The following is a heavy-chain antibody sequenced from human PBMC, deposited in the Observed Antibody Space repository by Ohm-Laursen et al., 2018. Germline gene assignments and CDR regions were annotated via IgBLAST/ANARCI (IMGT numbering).Heavy chain of an antibody. CDR3: ARGPSCSGSTCYNLAWLGP. Sequence: SETLSLTCIVSGGSTSGFYWSWIRQPAGKGLEWIGHIYGSGSTDYNPSYNPSLKSRVTMSIDTSKNRFSLNLNSLTTADTAVYYCARGPSCSGSTCYNLAWLGPWGQGTLVTVSS. CDR1: GGSTSGFY. CDR2: IYGSGST. V-gene: IGHV4-4*07. J-gene: IGHJ5*02. D-gene: IGHD2-2*02.